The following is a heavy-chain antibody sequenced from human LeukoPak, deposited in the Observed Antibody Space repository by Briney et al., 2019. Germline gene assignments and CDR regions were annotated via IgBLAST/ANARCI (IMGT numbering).Heavy chain of an antibody. J-gene: IGHJ3*02. CDR3: ARGLVLATDDAFDI. CDR2: IWDTEIT. Sequence: KPSETLSLTCTVSGGSIRSYFWSWLRQPPGKGLEWIGYIWDTEITDYNPSLRSRVTISLDTSKNHFSLKLRSVTAADTALYFCARGLVLATDDAFDIWSQGTLVTVSS. V-gene: IGHV4-59*01. D-gene: IGHD5-12*01. CDR1: GGSIRSYF.